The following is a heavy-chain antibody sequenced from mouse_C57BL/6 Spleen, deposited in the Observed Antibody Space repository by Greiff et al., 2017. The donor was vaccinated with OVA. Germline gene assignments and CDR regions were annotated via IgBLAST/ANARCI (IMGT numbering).Heavy chain of an antibody. Sequence: EVKLVESGGGLVKPGGSLKLSCAASGFTFSDYGMHWVRQAPEKGLEWVAYISSGSSTIYYADTVKGRFTISRDNAKNTLFLQMTSLRSEDTAMYYCVRRDYGSSSYAMDYWGQGTSVTVSS. V-gene: IGHV5-17*01. CDR1: GFTFSDYG. D-gene: IGHD1-1*01. J-gene: IGHJ4*01. CDR2: ISSGSSTI. CDR3: VRRDYGSSSYAMDY.